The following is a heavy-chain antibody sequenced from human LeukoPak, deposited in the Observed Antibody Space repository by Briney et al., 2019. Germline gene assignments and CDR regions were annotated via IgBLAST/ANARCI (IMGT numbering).Heavy chain of an antibody. CDR1: GGSFSGYY. CDR3: ARGKRGYSYANDY. CDR2: INHSGST. J-gene: IGHJ4*02. D-gene: IGHD5-18*01. V-gene: IGHV4-34*01. Sequence: SEXXSLTCAVYGGSFSGYYWSWLRQPPGKGLEWIGEINHSGSTNYNPSLKSRVTISVDTSKNQFSLKLSSVTAADTAVYYCARGKRGYSYANDYWGQGTLVTVSS.